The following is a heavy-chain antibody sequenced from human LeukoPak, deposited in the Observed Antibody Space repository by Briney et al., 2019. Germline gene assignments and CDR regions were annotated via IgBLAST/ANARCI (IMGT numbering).Heavy chain of an antibody. Sequence: ASVKVSCKAFGYTFTSYAMHWVRQAPGQRLEWMGWINAGNGNTKYSQKFQGRVTITRDTSASTAYMELSSLRSEDTAVYYCARSLSRTTGVDYWGQGTLVTVSS. D-gene: IGHD4-17*01. CDR1: GYTFTSYA. V-gene: IGHV1-3*01. CDR3: ARSLSRTTGVDY. CDR2: INAGNGNT. J-gene: IGHJ4*02.